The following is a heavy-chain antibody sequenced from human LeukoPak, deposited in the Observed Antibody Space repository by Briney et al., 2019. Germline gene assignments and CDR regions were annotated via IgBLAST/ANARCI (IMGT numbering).Heavy chain of an antibody. V-gene: IGHV3-21*06. J-gene: IGHJ4*02. CDR1: GFTFSGFY. Sequence: GGSLRLSCAASGFTFSGFYMNWVRQAPGKGLEWVSTISGSTIYIYYADSVKGRFTISRDNAKNSLPLQMNSLRAEDTAVYYCARVRCSRGTCYLDYWGQGTLVTVSS. CDR2: ISGSTIYI. D-gene: IGHD2-15*01. CDR3: ARVRCSRGTCYLDY.